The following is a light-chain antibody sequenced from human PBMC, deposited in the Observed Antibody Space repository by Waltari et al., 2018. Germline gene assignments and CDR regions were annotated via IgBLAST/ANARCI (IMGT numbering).Light chain of an antibody. CDR3: QQCNTYPWT. Sequence: DIQMTQSPSTLSASVGDRVTITCRASQTIRGCLAWYQQKPGKAPNLLIYKASSLESGVPARFSGSGSGTEFTLTISSLQPDDFATYYCQQCNTYPWTFGQGTKVEFK. J-gene: IGKJ1*01. V-gene: IGKV1-5*03. CDR2: KAS. CDR1: QTIRGC.